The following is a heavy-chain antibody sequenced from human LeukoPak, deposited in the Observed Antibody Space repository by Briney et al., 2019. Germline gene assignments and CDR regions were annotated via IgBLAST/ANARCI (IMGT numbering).Heavy chain of an antibody. CDR3: ARDRAVATIGGVDY. J-gene: IGHJ4*02. Sequence: ASVKVSCKASGYTFTGYYMHWVRQAPGQGLEWMGWISPNSGGTNYAQKFQGRVTMTRDTSISTAYMELSSLRSDDTAVYYCARDRAVATIGGVDYWGQGTLVTVSS. CDR2: ISPNSGGT. CDR1: GYTFTGYY. D-gene: IGHD5-12*01. V-gene: IGHV1-2*02.